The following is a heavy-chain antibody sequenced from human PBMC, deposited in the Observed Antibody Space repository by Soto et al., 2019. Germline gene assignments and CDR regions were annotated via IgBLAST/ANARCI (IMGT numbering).Heavy chain of an antibody. V-gene: IGHV3-23*01. Sequence: GGSLRLSCAASGFTFSSYAMSWVRQAPGKGLEWVSAISGSGGSTYYADSVKGRFTISRDNSKNTLYLQMNSLRAEDTAVYYCAKDRGYSYGYTGFDHYWGQGTLVTVSS. D-gene: IGHD5-18*01. CDR2: ISGSGGST. J-gene: IGHJ4*02. CDR1: GFTFSSYA. CDR3: AKDRGYSYGYTGFDHY.